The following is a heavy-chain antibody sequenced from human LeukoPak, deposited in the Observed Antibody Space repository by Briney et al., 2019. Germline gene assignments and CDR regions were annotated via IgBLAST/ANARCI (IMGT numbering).Heavy chain of an antibody. CDR3: ARDSLTFGGVIVPFDP. Sequence: SQTLSLTCAISGGSVSSNSAAWNWIRRSPSRGLEWLGRTYYRSKWYNDYAVSVKSRITINPDTSKNQFSLQLNSVTPEDTAVYYCARDSLTFGGVIVPFDPWGQGTLVTVSS. J-gene: IGHJ5*02. V-gene: IGHV6-1*01. CDR1: GGSVSSNSAA. CDR2: TYYRSKWYN. D-gene: IGHD3-16*02.